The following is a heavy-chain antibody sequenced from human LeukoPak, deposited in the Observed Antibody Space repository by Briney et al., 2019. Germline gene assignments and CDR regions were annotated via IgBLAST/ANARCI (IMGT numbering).Heavy chain of an antibody. CDR2: IYYSGNT. CDR3: ARERAAGNPPHFDY. CDR1: SDSISGYY. V-gene: IGHV4-59*01. J-gene: IGHJ4*02. Sequence: SETLSLTCSVSSDSISGYYWSWLRQPPGKGLEWIGYIYYSGNTYYNPSLKSRVTISLDTSKNQFSLKMNSMTAADTAVYYCARERAAGNPPHFDYWGQGSLVTVSS. D-gene: IGHD6-13*01.